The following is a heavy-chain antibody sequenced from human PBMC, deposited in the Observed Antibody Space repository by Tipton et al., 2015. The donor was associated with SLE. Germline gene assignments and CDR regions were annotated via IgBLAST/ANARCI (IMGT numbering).Heavy chain of an antibody. CDR2: INHSGST. V-gene: IGHV4-34*01. J-gene: IGHJ4*02. D-gene: IGHD3-10*01. CDR1: GGSFSGYY. Sequence: TLSLTCAVYGGSFSGYYWSWIRQPPGKGLEWIGEINHSGSTNYNPSLKSRVTISVDTSKNQFSLKLSSVTAADTAVYSCASPYGSGRYHVYWAQGTLVSVSS. CDR3: ASPYGSGRYHVY.